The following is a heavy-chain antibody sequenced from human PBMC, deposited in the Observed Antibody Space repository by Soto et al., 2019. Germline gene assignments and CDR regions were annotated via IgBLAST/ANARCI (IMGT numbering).Heavy chain of an antibody. Sequence: SSETLSLTCTVSGGSITSSYWSWIRRPPGKGLEWIAYIYDTGISGYTPSTSYNPSLKSRVTMSVDTSKSQFSLKLTSVTAADTAVYYCARGDDAFFYYGLDVWGQGITVTVSS. CDR1: GGSITSSY. D-gene: IGHD1-1*01. CDR3: ARGDDAFFYYGLDV. J-gene: IGHJ6*02. V-gene: IGHV4-59*01. CDR2: IYDTGISGYTPST.